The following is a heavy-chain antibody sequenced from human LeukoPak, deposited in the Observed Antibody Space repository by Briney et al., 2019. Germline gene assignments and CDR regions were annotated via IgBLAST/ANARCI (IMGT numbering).Heavy chain of an antibody. CDR3: ARIPRGYSLSPDY. D-gene: IGHD5-12*01. Sequence: PSETLSLTCAVYGGSFSGYYWSWIRQPPGKGLEWIGEINHSGSTNYNPSLKSRVTISVDTSKNQFSLKLSSVTAADTAVYYCARIPRGYSLSPDYWGQGTLVTVSS. V-gene: IGHV4-34*01. J-gene: IGHJ4*02. CDR1: GGSFSGYY. CDR2: INHSGST.